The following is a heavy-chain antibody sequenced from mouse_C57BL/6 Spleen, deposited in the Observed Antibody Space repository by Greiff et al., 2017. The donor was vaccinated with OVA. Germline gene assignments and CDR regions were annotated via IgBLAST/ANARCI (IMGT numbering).Heavy chain of an antibody. J-gene: IGHJ4*01. V-gene: IGHV5-9-1*02. Sequence: EVKVVESGEGLVKPGGSLKLSCAASGFTFSSYAMSWVRQTPEKRLEWVAYISSGGDYIYYADTVKGRFTISRDNARNTLYLQMSSLKSEDTAMYYCTRGGYYGNYEGSMDYWGQGTSVTVSS. CDR1: GFTFSSYA. CDR3: TRGGYYGNYEGSMDY. D-gene: IGHD2-1*01. CDR2: ISSGGDYI.